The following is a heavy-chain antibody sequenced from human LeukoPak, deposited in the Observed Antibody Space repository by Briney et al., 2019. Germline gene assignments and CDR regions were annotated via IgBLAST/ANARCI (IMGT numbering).Heavy chain of an antibody. D-gene: IGHD2-2*01. J-gene: IGHJ6*02. Sequence: GGSLRLSCAASGFTFSSYAMSWVRQAPGKGLEWVSAISGSGGSTYYADSVKGRFTISRDNSKNTLYLQMNSLRAEDTAVYYCAKDQCPLLQYYYYGMDVWGQGTTVTVSS. CDR1: GFTFSSYA. CDR2: ISGSGGST. V-gene: IGHV3-23*01. CDR3: AKDQCPLLQYYYYGMDV.